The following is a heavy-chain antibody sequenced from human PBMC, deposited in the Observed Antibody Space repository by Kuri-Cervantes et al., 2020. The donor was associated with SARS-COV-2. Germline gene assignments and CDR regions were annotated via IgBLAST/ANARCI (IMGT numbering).Heavy chain of an antibody. J-gene: IGHJ5*02. Sequence: SGPTLVKPTQTLTLTCTFSGFSLSTSGVGVGWIRQPPGKALEWLALIYWDDDKRYSPSLKSRLTITKDTSKNQVVLTMTNMDPVDTATYYCAHRRLFASFDRLPPLVFDPWGQGTLVTVSS. V-gene: IGHV2-5*02. CDR2: IYWDDDK. D-gene: IGHD2-8*02. CDR3: AHRRLFASFDRLPPLVFDP. CDR1: GFSLSTSGVG.